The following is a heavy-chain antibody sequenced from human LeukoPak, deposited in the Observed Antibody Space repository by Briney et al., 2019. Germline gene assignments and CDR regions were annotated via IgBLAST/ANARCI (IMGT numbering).Heavy chain of an antibody. J-gene: IGHJ4*02. D-gene: IGHD3-22*01. Sequence: GRSLRLSCAASGFTFDDYAMHWVRQAPGKGLEWVSGISWNSGSIGYADSVKGRFTISRDNAKNSLYLQMNSLRAADTAVYYCASQGDYYDSSGYYWGQGTLVTVSS. CDR1: GFTFDDYA. CDR2: ISWNSGSI. CDR3: ASQGDYYDSSGYY. V-gene: IGHV3-9*01.